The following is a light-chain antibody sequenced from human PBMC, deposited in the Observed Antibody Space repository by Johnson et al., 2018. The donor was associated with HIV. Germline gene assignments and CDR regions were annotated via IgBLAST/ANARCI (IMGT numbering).Light chain of an antibody. J-gene: IGLJ1*01. CDR3: GTWDSSLSGV. CDR1: SSNIGNNY. Sequence: QSVLTQPPSVSAAPGQKVTISCSGSSSNIGNNYVSWYKQFPGTAPKLLMYENNKRPSGIPDRFSGSKSGTSATMGITGLQSGDEANYYCGTWDSSLSGVFGTGTAVTVL. V-gene: IGLV1-51*02. CDR2: ENN.